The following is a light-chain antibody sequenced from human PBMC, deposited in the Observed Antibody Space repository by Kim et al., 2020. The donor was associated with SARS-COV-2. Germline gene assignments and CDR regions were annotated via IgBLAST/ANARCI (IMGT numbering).Light chain of an antibody. CDR3: QHYSPFPYT. V-gene: IGKV1-5*03. Sequence: DIQMTQSPSTLSASVGDRVTITCRASESIGTWLAWYQQKPGRAPRLLIYLASTLENGVPSRFSGTGSGTEFSLSITSLQPDDFATYYCQHYSPFPYTFGQGTKLEI. J-gene: IGKJ2*01. CDR1: ESIGTW. CDR2: LAS.